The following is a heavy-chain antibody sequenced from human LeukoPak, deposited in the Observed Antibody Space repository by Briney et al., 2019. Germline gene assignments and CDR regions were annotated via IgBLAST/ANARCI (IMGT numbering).Heavy chain of an antibody. CDR3: ASHCSSTSCYGGIWFDP. V-gene: IGHV1-18*01. D-gene: IGHD2-2*01. CDR1: GYTFTSYG. CDR2: ISAYNGNT. J-gene: IGHJ5*02. Sequence: GASVKVSCKASGYTFTSYGISWVRQAPGQGLEWMGWISAYNGNTNYAQRLQGRVTMTTDTSTSTAYMELRSLRSDDTAVYYCASHCSSTSCYGGIWFDPWGQGTLVTVSS.